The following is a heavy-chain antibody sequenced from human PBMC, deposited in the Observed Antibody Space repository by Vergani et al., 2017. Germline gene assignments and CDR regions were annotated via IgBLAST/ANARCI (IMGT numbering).Heavy chain of an antibody. V-gene: IGHV4-59*01. CDR3: ARAGYNLWSGYVETYYYYYMDV. J-gene: IGHJ6*03. CDR1: GGSISSYY. Sequence: QVQLQESGPGLVKPSETLSLTCTVSGGSISSYYWSWIRQPPGKGLEWIGYIYDSGSTNYNPSLKSRVTISVDTSKNQFSLKLCYVTVADTAVYDCARAGYNLWSGYVETYYYYYMDVWGKGTTVTVSS. D-gene: IGHD3-3*01. CDR2: IYDSGST.